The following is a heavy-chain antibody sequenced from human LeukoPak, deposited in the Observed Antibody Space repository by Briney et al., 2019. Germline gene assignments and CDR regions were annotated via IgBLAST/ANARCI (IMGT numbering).Heavy chain of an antibody. CDR1: GYTFTGYY. V-gene: IGHV1-2*02. D-gene: IGHD6-13*01. CDR2: INPNSGGT. CDR3: ARAWRLSAAAGYNWSDP. J-gene: IGHJ5*02. Sequence: GASVKVSCKASGYTFTGYYMHWVRQAPGQGLEWMGWINPNSGGTNYAQKFQGRVTMTRDTSISTAYMELSRLRSDDTAVYYCARAWRLSAAAGYNWSDPWGQGTLVTVSS.